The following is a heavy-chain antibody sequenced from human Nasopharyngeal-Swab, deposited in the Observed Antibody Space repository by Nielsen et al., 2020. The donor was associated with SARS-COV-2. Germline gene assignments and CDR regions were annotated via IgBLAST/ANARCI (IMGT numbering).Heavy chain of an antibody. CDR2: IKQDGSEK. Sequence: GESLKISCAASGFTFSSYWMSWVRQAPGKGLEWVANIKQDGSEKYYVDSVKGRFTISRDNAKNSLYLQMNSLRAEDTAVYYCTRDVLFNGPLPPFDYWGQGALVTVSS. V-gene: IGHV3-7*01. CDR1: GFTFSSYW. J-gene: IGHJ4*02. CDR3: TRDVLFNGPLPPFDY. D-gene: IGHD1-14*01.